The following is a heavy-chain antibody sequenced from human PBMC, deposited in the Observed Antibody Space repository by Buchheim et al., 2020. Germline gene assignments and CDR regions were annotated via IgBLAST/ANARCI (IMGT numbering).Heavy chain of an antibody. CDR2: IYYSGST. Sequence: QVQLQESGPGLVKPSETLSLTCTVSGGSISSYYWSWIRQPPGKGLEWIGYIYYSGSTNYNPSLKSRVTISVDTSKNQFSLKLSSVTAADTAVYYCVRGFRYSSSWDPSYYYYSMDVWGQGTT. V-gene: IGHV4-59*01. J-gene: IGHJ6*02. CDR1: GGSISSYY. CDR3: VRGFRYSSSWDPSYYYYSMDV. D-gene: IGHD6-13*01.